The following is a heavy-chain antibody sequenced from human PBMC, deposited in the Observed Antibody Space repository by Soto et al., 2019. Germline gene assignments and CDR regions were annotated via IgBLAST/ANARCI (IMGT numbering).Heavy chain of an antibody. CDR3: ARDSPYYYDSSGFMYYFDY. CDR1: GGSISRGGYY. D-gene: IGHD3-22*01. J-gene: IGHJ4*02. Sequence: PSETLSLTCSVSGGSISRGGYYWSWIRQHPGRGLEWIGYIYYSGNTYYNPSLKSRVTISVDTSKNQFSLELSSLRSEDTAVYYCARDSPYYYDSSGFMYYFDYWGQGTLVTVSS. V-gene: IGHV4-31*03. CDR2: IYYSGNT.